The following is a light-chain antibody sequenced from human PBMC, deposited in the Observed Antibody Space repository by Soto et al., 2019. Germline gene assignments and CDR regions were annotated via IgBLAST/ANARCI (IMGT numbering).Light chain of an antibody. CDR3: LQDYNYPFT. Sequence: LSSQNVNNWLAWYQQKPGKAPQILIYVASTLQTGVASRFSGSGSATDFTLTISSLQPEDSAAYYCLQDYNYPFTFGQETKVDIK. CDR2: VAS. J-gene: IGKJ2*01. CDR1: QNVNNW. V-gene: IGKV1-6*01.